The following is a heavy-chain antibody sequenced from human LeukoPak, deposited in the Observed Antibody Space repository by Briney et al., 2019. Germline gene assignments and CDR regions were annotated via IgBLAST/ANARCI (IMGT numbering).Heavy chain of an antibody. CDR3: ARELQEGNFDL. J-gene: IGHJ2*01. CDR2: INHSGST. CDR1: GGSFSGYY. V-gene: IGHV4-34*01. D-gene: IGHD2-21*01. Sequence: SETLSLTCAVYGGSFSGYYWSWIRQPPGKGLEWIGEINHSGSTNYNPSLKSRVTISVDTSKNQFSLKLSSVTAADTAVYYCARELQEGNFDLWGRGTLVTVSS.